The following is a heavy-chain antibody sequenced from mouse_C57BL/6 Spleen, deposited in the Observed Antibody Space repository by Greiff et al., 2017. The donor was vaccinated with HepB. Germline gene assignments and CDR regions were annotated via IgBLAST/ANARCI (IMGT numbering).Heavy chain of an antibody. CDR3: ARGVGDYDDWFAY. D-gene: IGHD2-4*01. J-gene: IGHJ3*01. Sequence: EVKLVESGGGLVQPGGSLKLSCAASGFTFSDYGMAWVRQAPRKGPEWVAFISNLAYSIYYADTVTGRFTISRENAKNTLYLEMSSLRSEDTAMYYCARGVGDYDDWFAYWGQGTLVTVSA. CDR2: ISNLAYSI. V-gene: IGHV5-15*01. CDR1: GFTFSDYG.